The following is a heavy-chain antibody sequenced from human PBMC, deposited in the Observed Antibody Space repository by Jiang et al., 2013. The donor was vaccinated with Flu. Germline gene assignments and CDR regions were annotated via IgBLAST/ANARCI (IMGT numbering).Heavy chain of an antibody. CDR2: ISDSGGRT. Sequence: SGFTFNRFYYDVGSGQAPGKGLEWVAGISDSGGRTDYADSVKGRCAISRDNSKNTLYLQMNSLRVEDTAVYYCVKDLSSIEARNYFDYWGQGTLVTVSS. J-gene: IGHJ4*02. CDR3: VKDLSSIEARNYFDY. D-gene: IGHD6-6*01. V-gene: IGHV3-23*01. CDR1: GFTFNRFY.